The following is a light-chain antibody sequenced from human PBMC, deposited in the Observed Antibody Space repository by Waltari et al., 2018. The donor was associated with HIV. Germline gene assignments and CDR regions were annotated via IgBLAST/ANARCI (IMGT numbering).Light chain of an antibody. V-gene: IGKV3-20*01. CDR2: DAS. CDR3: QQYDTSPT. J-gene: IGKJ3*01. CDR1: QPVSSNY. Sequence: EIVLTQSPGTLSLSPGERATLSCRARQPVSSNYLAWYQQKPGQAPTLLISDASSRATGIPDRFSGSGSGTDFTLTINRLEPEDFAVYYCQQYDTSPTFGPGTKVDI.